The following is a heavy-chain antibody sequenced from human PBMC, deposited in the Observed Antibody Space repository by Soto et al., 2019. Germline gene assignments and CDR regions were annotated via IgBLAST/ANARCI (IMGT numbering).Heavy chain of an antibody. D-gene: IGHD3-9*01. J-gene: IGHJ4*02. CDR3: ARLEGLGTISDYFDF. V-gene: IGHV4-39*01. Sequence: QLQLQESGPGLVKPSETLSLTCSVSDDSINSDKYYWGWIRQPPGKGLEWIGSIYYRGNAYYNPALQSRVTISLDKSRSQVSLKLNSVTAADSAVYFCARLEGLGTISDYFDFWGPGALVTVSS. CDR1: DDSINSDKYY. CDR2: IYYRGNA.